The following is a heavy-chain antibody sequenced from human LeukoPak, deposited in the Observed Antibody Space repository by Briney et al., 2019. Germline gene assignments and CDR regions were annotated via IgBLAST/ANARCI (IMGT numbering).Heavy chain of an antibody. J-gene: IGHJ4*02. D-gene: IGHD4-17*01. CDR1: GGSFSGYY. CDR3: ARVGIKDYGDYLVY. V-gene: IGHV4-34*01. CDR2: INHSGST. Sequence: SETLSLTCAVYGGSFSGYYWSWIRQPPGKGLEWIGEINHSGSTNYNPSLKSRVTISVDTSKNQFSLKLSSVTAADTAVYYCARVGIKDYGDYLVYWGQGTLVTVSS.